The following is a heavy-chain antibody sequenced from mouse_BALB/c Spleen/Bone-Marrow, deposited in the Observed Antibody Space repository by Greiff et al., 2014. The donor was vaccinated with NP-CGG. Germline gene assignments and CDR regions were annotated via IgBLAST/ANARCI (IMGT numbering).Heavy chain of an antibody. CDR1: GFTFSSYG. J-gene: IGHJ3*01. CDR2: INSNGGST. CDR3: GRDNYYDYDGFAY. V-gene: IGHV5-6-3*01. D-gene: IGHD2-4*01. Sequence: ESGGGLVQPGGSLKISCAASGFTFSSYGMSWVRQTPDKRLDLVATINSNGGSTYYPDSVKGRFTISRDNAKNTLYLQMSSLKSEDTAMYYCGRDNYYDYDGFAYWGQGTLVTVSA.